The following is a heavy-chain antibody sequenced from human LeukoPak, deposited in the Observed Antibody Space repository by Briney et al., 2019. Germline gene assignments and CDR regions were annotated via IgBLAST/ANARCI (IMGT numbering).Heavy chain of an antibody. CDR1: GFTFSRYG. V-gene: IGHV3-23*01. Sequence: GGSLRLSCAASGFTFSRYGMNWVRQAPGKGLEWVSGISDSGATIYYADSVKGRFTISRDNSQNTLYLQMHSLRPEDTAIYYCAKIRAARPGYWGQGTLVTVSS. D-gene: IGHD6-6*01. CDR2: ISDSGATI. CDR3: AKIRAARPGY. J-gene: IGHJ4*02.